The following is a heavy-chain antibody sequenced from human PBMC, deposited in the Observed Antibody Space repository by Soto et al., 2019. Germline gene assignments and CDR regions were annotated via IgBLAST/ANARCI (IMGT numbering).Heavy chain of an antibody. V-gene: IGHV1-69*02. CDR2: IITILGRT. CDR1: GGTFTSRT. D-gene: IGHD3-22*01. CDR3: ASSIYYYDIGDNGEYFPL. J-gene: IGHJ1*01. Sequence: QVHLVQSGAEVKKPGSSVTVSCKASGGTFTSRTINWVRQAPGQGLEWMGRIITILGRTTYAQKFQGRVTITADKSTSTAYMELNTLRSEDTAVYFCASSIYYYDIGDNGEYFPLWGQGTLVTVSS.